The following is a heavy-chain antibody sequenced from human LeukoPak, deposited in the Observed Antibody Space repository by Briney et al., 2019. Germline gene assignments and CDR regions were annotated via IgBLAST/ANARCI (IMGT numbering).Heavy chain of an antibody. CDR1: GITFSNYA. J-gene: IGHJ4*02. CDR3: AKGYYDSSGYYFDD. V-gene: IGHV3-23*01. CDR2: IVGSGATT. D-gene: IGHD3-22*01. Sequence: GGSLRLSCAASGITFSNYAMTWVRQAPGKGLEWVSTIVGSGATTYYADSVKGRFTISRDNSKNTLYLQMNSLGAEDTAVYYCAKGYYDSSGYYFDDWGQGTLVTVSS.